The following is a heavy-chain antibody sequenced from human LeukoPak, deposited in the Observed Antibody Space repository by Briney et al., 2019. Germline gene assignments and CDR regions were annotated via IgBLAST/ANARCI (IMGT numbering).Heavy chain of an antibody. J-gene: IGHJ4*02. D-gene: IGHD2-2*01. Sequence: SETLSLTCTVSGGYISSSSYYWGWIRQPPGKGLEWIGSIYYSGSTYYNPSLKSRVTISVDTSKNQFSLKLSSVTAADTAVYYCASPSAYASFDYWGQGTLVTVSS. CDR1: GGYISSSSYY. CDR3: ASPSAYASFDY. V-gene: IGHV4-39*01. CDR2: IYYSGST.